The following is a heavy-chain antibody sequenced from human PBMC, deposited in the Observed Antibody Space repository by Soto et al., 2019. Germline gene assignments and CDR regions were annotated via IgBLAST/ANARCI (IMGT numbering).Heavy chain of an antibody. CDR2: ISGSGGTA. CDR1: GFTFSSYA. CDR3: AKGRGQNCNFDY. V-gene: IGHV3-23*01. D-gene: IGHD3-10*01. J-gene: IGHJ4*02. Sequence: EVQLLESGGGSVQPGGSLRLSCVASGFTFSSYAMHWVRRPPGKGLEWVSSISGSGGTAYYADSVKGRFSISRDSLVNTLYLQMNSRRAEDTAVYYCAKGRGQNCNFDYWGQGTLVTVSP.